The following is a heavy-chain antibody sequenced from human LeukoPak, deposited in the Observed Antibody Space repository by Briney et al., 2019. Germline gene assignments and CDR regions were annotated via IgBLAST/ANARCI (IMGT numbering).Heavy chain of an antibody. J-gene: IGHJ1*01. D-gene: IGHD2-15*01. CDR2: ISSSSSYI. CDR3: ARAQYCSGGSCPLAEYFQH. Sequence: GGSLRLSCAASGFTFSSYSMNWVRQAPGKGPEWVSSISSSSSYIYYADSVKGRFTISRDNAKNSLYLQMNSLRVEDTAVYYCARAQYCSGGSCPLAEYFQHWGQGTLVTVSS. CDR1: GFTFSSYS. V-gene: IGHV3-21*01.